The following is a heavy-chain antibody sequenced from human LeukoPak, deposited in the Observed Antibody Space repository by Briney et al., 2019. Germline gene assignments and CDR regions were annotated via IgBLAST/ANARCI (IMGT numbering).Heavy chain of an antibody. CDR3: ARDKVLIAVAGTGVGY. D-gene: IGHD6-19*01. J-gene: IGHJ4*02. Sequence: ASVKVSCKASGYTFTSYAMNWVRQAPGQGLEWMGWINTNTGNPTYAQGFTGRFVFSLDTSVSTAYLQISSLKAEDTAVYYCARDKVLIAVAGTGVGYWGQGTLVTVSS. V-gene: IGHV7-4-1*02. CDR1: GYTFTSYA. CDR2: INTNTGNP.